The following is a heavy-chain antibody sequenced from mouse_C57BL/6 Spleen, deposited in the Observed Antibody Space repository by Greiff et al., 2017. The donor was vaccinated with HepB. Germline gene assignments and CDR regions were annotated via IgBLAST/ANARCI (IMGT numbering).Heavy chain of an antibody. CDR2: ISSGGSYT. D-gene: IGHD2-4*01. J-gene: IGHJ3*01. CDR3: ATQADYDYDEGLAY. Sequence: EVQLVESGGDLVKPGGSLKLSCAASGFTFSSYGMSWVRQTPDKRLEWVATISSGGSYTYYPDSVKGRFTISRDNAKNTLYLQMSSLKSEDTAMYYCATQADYDYDEGLAYWGQGTLVTVSA. V-gene: IGHV5-6*01. CDR1: GFTFSSYG.